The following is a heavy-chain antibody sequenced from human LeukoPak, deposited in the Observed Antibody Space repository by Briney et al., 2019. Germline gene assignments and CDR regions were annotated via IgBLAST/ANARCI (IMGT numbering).Heavy chain of an antibody. J-gene: IGHJ6*02. Sequence: ASVKVSCKASGYTFTSYYMHWVRQAPGQGLEWMGIINPSGGSTSYAQKFQGRVTMTRDTSTSTVYMELSSLRSEDTAVYYCATPLEPPTHYYYVMDVWGQGTTVTVSS. CDR1: GYTFTSYY. D-gene: IGHD3-3*01. V-gene: IGHV1-46*01. CDR2: INPSGGST. CDR3: ATPLEPPTHYYYVMDV.